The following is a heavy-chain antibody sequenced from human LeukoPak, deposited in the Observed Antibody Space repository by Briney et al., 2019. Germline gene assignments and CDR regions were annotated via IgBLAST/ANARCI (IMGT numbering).Heavy chain of an antibody. J-gene: IGHJ4*02. Sequence: GGSLRLSCAASGFTFSSYSMNWVRQAPGKGLEWVSSISSSSTYIYYADSVKGRFTISRDNAKNSLYLQMNSLRAEDTAVYYCAREGHCSSTSCYFFDYRGQGTLVTVSS. CDR2: ISSSSTYI. CDR1: GFTFSSYS. V-gene: IGHV3-21*01. D-gene: IGHD2-2*01. CDR3: AREGHCSSTSCYFFDY.